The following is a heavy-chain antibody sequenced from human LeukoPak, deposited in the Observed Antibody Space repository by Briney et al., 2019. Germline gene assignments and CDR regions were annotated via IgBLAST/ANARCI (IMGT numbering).Heavy chain of an antibody. V-gene: IGHV3-33*01. J-gene: IGHJ3*02. CDR3: ARDGSGSYSAWSGFDI. CDR2: IWYDGTNK. CDR1: GFTFSSYG. D-gene: IGHD3-10*01. Sequence: GGSLRLSCAASGFTFSSYGMHWVRQAPGKGLEWVAVIWYDGTNKYYEDSVKGRVTISRDNSKNTLYLQMNSLRAEDTAVFYCARDGSGSYSAWSGFDIWGQGTMVTVSS.